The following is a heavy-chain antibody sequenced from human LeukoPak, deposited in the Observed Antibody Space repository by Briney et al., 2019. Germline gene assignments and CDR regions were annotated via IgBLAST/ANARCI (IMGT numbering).Heavy chain of an antibody. J-gene: IGHJ3*02. CDR3: ARASTGYSSSLGAFDI. CDR1: GFTFSSYS. Sequence: GGSLRLSCAASGFTFSSYSMNWVRQAPGKGLEWVSYISSSSSTIYYADSVKGRLTISRDNAKNSLYLQMNSLRDEDTAVYYCARASTGYSSSLGAFDIWGQGTMVTVSS. V-gene: IGHV3-48*02. CDR2: ISSSSSTI. D-gene: IGHD6-13*01.